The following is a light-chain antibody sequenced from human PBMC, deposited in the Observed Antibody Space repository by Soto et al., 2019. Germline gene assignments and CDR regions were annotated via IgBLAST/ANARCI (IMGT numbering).Light chain of an antibody. CDR3: QQYNNWPPFMYT. Sequence: EIVMTQSPPTLSVSPGERATLSCRASQSVGSKLAWYQQRPGQAPRLLIYDASNRATGIPARFSGSGSGTEFSLTISSLQSEDFAVYYCQQYNNWPPFMYTFGPGTKVEIK. CDR1: QSVGSK. CDR2: DAS. J-gene: IGKJ2*01. V-gene: IGKV3D-15*01.